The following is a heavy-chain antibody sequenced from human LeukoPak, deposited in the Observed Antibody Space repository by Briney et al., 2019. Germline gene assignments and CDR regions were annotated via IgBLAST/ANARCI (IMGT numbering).Heavy chain of an antibody. CDR3: AGGTRNYYDSSGVWFDP. Sequence: SETLSLTCTVSGGSMSSYYWSWIRQPPGKGLEWIGYIYYSGSTNYNPSLKSRVTISVDTSKNQFSLKLSSVTAADTAVYYCAGGTRNYYDSSGVWFDPWGQGTLVTVSS. CDR1: GGSMSSYY. V-gene: IGHV4-59*01. D-gene: IGHD3-22*01. CDR2: IYYSGST. J-gene: IGHJ5*02.